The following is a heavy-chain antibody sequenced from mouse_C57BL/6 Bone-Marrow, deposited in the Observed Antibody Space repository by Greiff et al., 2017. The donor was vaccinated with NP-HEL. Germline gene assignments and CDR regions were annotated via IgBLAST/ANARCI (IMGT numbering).Heavy chain of an antibody. D-gene: IGHD2-2*01. CDR1: GYSFTGYF. CDR2: INPYNGDT. V-gene: IGHV1-20*01. Sequence: VQLQHSGPELVKPGDSVKISCKASGYSFTGYFMNWVMQSHGKSLEWIGRINPYNGDTFYNQKFKGKATLTVDKSSSTAHMELRSLTSEDSAVYYCANGYWFAYWGQGTLVTVSA. CDR3: ANGYWFAY. J-gene: IGHJ3*01.